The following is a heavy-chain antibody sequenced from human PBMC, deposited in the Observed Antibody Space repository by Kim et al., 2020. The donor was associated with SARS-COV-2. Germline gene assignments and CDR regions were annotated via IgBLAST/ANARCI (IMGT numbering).Heavy chain of an antibody. J-gene: IGHJ3*02. CDR1: GFTFSSYA. CDR2: ISGSGGST. V-gene: IGHV3-23*01. Sequence: GGSLRLSCAASGFTFSSYAMSWVRQAPGKGLEWVSAISGSGGSTYYADSVKGRFTISRDNSKNTLYLQMNSLRAEDTAVYYCAKDLLYWNDSELDAFDIWGQGTMVTVSS. CDR3: AKDLLYWNDSELDAFDI. D-gene: IGHD1-1*01.